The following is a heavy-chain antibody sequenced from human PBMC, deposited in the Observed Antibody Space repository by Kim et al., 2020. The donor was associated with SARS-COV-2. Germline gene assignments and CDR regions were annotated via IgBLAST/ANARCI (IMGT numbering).Heavy chain of an antibody. Sequence: SSPNYSPAFQGHVTISADKSISTAYLQWSSLKASDTAMYYCARHLTGSDYWGQGTLVTVSS. CDR3: ARHLTGSDY. D-gene: IGHD3-9*01. V-gene: IGHV5-10-1*01. CDR2: SSP. J-gene: IGHJ4*02.